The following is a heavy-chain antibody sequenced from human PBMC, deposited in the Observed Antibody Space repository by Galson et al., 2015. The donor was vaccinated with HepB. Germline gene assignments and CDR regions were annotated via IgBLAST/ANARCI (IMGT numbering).Heavy chain of an antibody. J-gene: IGHJ4*02. Sequence: SLRLSCAAPGFTFSSYAMDWVRQAPGKGLEWVSTISGSGDRTYYTDSVKGRFTISRDNSENTLHLQMNGLRAEDTAVYYCTKRPRGSGSYYGEFDSWGQGTLVTVSS. CDR1: GFTFSSYA. D-gene: IGHD1-26*01. V-gene: IGHV3-23*01. CDR2: ISGSGDRT. CDR3: TKRPRGSGSYYGEFDS.